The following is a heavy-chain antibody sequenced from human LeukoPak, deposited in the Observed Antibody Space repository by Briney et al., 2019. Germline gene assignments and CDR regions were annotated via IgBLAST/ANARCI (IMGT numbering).Heavy chain of an antibody. CDR1: GYTFTVYY. CDR3: ARETYSSSWYLVGFDY. V-gene: IGHV1-2*02. D-gene: IGHD6-13*01. CDR2: INPNSGGT. J-gene: IGHJ4*02. Sequence: ASVKVSCKASGYTFTVYYMHWVRQAPGQGLEWMGWINPNSGGTNYAQKFQGRVTMTRDTSISTAYMELSRLRSDDTAVYYCARETYSSSWYLVGFDYWGQGTLVTVSS.